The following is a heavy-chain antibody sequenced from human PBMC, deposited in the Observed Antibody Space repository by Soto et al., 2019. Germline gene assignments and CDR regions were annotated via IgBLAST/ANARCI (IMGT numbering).Heavy chain of an antibody. CDR2: IYYSGST. D-gene: IGHD3-16*01. J-gene: IGHJ6*02. CDR3: ARDRGQGDLRHYYGMDV. Sequence: SETLSLTCTVSGGSISSYYWSWIRQPPGKGLEWIGYIYYSGSTNYNPSLKSRVTISVDTSKNQFSLKLSSVTAADTAVYYCARDRGQGDLRHYYGMDVGGQATTVTGSS. V-gene: IGHV4-59*01. CDR1: GGSISSYY.